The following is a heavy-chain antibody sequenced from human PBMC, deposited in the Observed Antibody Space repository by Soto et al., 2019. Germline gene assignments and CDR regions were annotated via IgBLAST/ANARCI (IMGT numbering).Heavy chain of an antibody. CDR3: LRAAGGITSPFDY. Sequence: QVQLVQSRAEVKKPGASVKVSCKASGYTFTNYGINWVRQAPGQGLEWMGWISAYNGNTNYAQKFQGRVTMTTDTSTSTAYMELRSLRSADTGVYYCLRAAGGITSPFDYWGQGTLVTVSS. J-gene: IGHJ4*02. D-gene: IGHD1-7*01. V-gene: IGHV1-18*01. CDR2: ISAYNGNT. CDR1: GYTFTNYG.